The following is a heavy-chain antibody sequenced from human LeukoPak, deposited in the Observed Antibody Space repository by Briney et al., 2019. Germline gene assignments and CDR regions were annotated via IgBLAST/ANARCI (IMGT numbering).Heavy chain of an antibody. J-gene: IGHJ3*02. D-gene: IGHD2-21*02. CDR2: ISYDGSNK. Sequence: GGSLRLSCAASGFTFSSYAMSWVRQAPGKGLEWVAVISYDGSNKYYADSVKGRFTISRDNSKNTLYLQMNSLRAEDTAVYYCARDTLPYCGGDCSFDIWGQGTMVTVSS. CDR3: ARDTLPYCGGDCSFDI. V-gene: IGHV3-30*04. CDR1: GFTFSSYA.